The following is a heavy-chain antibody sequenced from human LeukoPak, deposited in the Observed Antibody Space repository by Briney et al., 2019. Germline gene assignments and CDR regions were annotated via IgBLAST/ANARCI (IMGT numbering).Heavy chain of an antibody. D-gene: IGHD2-21*02. CDR3: ARVVPSTAYCGGDCYAPGAFDI. V-gene: IGHV3-53*01. CDR1: GFTVSSPY. Sequence: PGGSLRLSCAASGFTVSSPYMSWVRQAPGKGLEWVSLIYSGGNTYYADSVKGRFTISRDNSKNTLYLKMNRLRAEDTAVYYCARVVPSTAYCGGDCYAPGAFDIWGQGTMVTVSS. J-gene: IGHJ3*02. CDR2: IYSGGNT.